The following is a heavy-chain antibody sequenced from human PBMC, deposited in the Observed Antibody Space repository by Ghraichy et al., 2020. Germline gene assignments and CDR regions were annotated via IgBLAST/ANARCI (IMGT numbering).Heavy chain of an antibody. J-gene: IGHJ4*02. CDR2: IRSKSYGGTT. Sequence: GGSLRLSCTTSGFTFGAYFVTWVRQAPGKGLEWVGFIRSKSYGGTTKYAAPVKGRFTISRDDSKSLAYLQMHSLKNEDTAVYYCTRPPPGSFAVLEYWGQGTLVTVSS. CDR3: TRPPPGSFAVLEY. D-gene: IGHD2-21*01. CDR1: GFTFGAYF. V-gene: IGHV3-49*04.